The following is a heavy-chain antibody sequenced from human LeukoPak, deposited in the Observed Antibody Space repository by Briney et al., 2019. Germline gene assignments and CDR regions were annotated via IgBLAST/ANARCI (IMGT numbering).Heavy chain of an antibody. D-gene: IGHD3-9*01. Sequence: SETLSLTCTVSGGSFISSYWSWIRQPPGKGLEWIGYIYHDGSTKYNPALKSRVSITVDTSKSQFSLKLSSVTAADTAVYYCARLSGGGYDILTGYPLDYYYYGMDVWGQGATVTVSS. J-gene: IGHJ6*02. CDR2: IYHDGST. V-gene: IGHV4-59*12. CDR3: ARLSGGGYDILTGYPLDYYYYGMDV. CDR1: GGSFISSY.